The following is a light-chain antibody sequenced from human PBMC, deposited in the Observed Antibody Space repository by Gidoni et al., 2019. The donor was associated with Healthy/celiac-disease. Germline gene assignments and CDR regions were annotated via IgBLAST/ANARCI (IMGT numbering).Light chain of an antibody. J-gene: IGKJ2*01. CDR3: QQYDNLPYT. CDR2: DAS. V-gene: IGKV1-33*01. Sequence: DIQMTQSPSSLSASLGDRVTITCQASQDISNYLNWYQQKPGKAPKLLIYDASNLETGVPSRFSGSGSGTDFTFTISSLQPEDIATYYCQQYDNLPYTFGQXTKLEIK. CDR1: QDISNY.